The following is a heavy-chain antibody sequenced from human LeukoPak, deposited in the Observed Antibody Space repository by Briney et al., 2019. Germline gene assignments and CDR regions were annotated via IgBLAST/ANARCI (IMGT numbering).Heavy chain of an antibody. V-gene: IGHV1-8*03. Sequence: GASVKVSCKASGYTFTSYDINWVRQATGQGLEWMGWMNPNSGNTGYAQKFQGRVTITRDTSISTAYMELSSLRSEDTAVYYCARSGGFLARLDMDVWGKGTTVTVSS. CDR1: GYTFTSYD. J-gene: IGHJ6*03. CDR3: ARSGGFLARLDMDV. CDR2: MNPNSGNT. D-gene: IGHD3/OR15-3a*01.